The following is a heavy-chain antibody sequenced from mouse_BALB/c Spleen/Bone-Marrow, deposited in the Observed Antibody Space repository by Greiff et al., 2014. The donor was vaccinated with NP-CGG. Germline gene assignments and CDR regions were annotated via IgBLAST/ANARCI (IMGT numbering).Heavy chain of an antibody. CDR1: GFTFRSFG. D-gene: IGHD4-1*01. CDR3: TRGGNWDDFDY. Sequence: EVKLMASGGGLVQPGGSRKLSCAASGFTFRSFGMHWVRQAPEKGLEWVAYISSDSSAVYYADTVKGRFTISRDNPKNTLFLQMTSLRSEDTAMYYCTRGGNWDDFDYWGQGTTLTVSS. J-gene: IGHJ2*01. V-gene: IGHV5-17*02. CDR2: ISSDSSAV.